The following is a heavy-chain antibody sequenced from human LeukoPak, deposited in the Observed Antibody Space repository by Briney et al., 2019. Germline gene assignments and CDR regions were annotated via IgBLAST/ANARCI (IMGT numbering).Heavy chain of an antibody. Sequence: GGSLRLSCAASGFTFSSYWMHWVRQAPGKGLVWVSRINSDGSSTSYADSVKGRFTISRDNAKNTPYLQMNSLRAEDTAVYYCARGPWLNDYGDYPDYWGQGTLVTVSS. CDR1: GFTFSSYW. CDR3: ARGPWLNDYGDYPDY. D-gene: IGHD4-17*01. J-gene: IGHJ4*02. V-gene: IGHV3-74*01. CDR2: INSDGSST.